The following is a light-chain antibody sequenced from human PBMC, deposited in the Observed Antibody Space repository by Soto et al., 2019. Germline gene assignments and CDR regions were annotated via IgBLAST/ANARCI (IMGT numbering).Light chain of an antibody. CDR1: QSVSSS. CDR3: QQHYNWTLT. J-gene: IGKJ4*01. CDR2: GAS. Sequence: EIVLTQSPATLSLSPGERATLSCRASQSVSSSLAWYQQKPGQAPRLLIYGASNGAAGIPARFSGTGSGTDFPLTTSSIEPDDFAVYYCQQHYNWTLTFGGGTKVEIK. V-gene: IGKV3-11*01.